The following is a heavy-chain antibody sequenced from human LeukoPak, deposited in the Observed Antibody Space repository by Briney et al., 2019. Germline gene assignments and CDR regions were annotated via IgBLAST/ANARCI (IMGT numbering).Heavy chain of an antibody. CDR1: GYTFTSHY. CDR2: INPSGGST. Sequence: ASVKVSCKASGYTFTSHYMHWVRQAPGQGLEWMGIINPSGGSTSYAQKFQGRVTMTRDTSTSTVYMELSSLRSEDTAVYYCARGESNIVAVVAATLFDYWGQGTLVTVSS. D-gene: IGHD2-15*01. CDR3: ARGESNIVAVVAATLFDY. J-gene: IGHJ4*02. V-gene: IGHV1-46*01.